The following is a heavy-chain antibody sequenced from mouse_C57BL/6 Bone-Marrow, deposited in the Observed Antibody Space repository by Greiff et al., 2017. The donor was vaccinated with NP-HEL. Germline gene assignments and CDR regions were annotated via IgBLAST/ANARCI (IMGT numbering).Heavy chain of an antibody. J-gene: IGHJ3*01. D-gene: IGHD1-1*01. CDR1: GYAFSSYW. Sequence: QVHVKQSGAELVKPGASVKISCKASGYAFSSYWMNWVKQRPGKGLEWIGQIYPGDGDTNYNGKFKGKATLTADKSSSTAYMQLSSLTSEDSAVYFCARSGYGSSPWFAYWGQGTLVTVSA. CDR3: ARSGYGSSPWFAY. V-gene: IGHV1-80*01. CDR2: IYPGDGDT.